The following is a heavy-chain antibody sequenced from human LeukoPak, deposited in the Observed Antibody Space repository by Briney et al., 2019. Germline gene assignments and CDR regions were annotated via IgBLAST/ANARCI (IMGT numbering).Heavy chain of an antibody. CDR3: ARDKFDSSDYPQTYYYYYMDV. CDR2: INSTSTFI. CDR1: GFTFSRYS. J-gene: IGHJ6*03. V-gene: IGHV3-21*01. D-gene: IGHD3-22*01. Sequence: GGSLRLSCAASGFTFSRYSMNWVRQAPGKGLEWVASINSTSTFIYSADSVKGRFTISRDTAKNSLFLQMNSLRAEETAIYYCARDKFDSSDYPQTYYYYYMDVWGKGTTVSVSS.